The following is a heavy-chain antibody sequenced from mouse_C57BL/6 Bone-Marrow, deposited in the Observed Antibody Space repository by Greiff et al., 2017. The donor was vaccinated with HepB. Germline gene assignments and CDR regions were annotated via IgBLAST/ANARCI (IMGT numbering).Heavy chain of an antibody. Sequence: VQVVESGPELVKPGASVKISCKASGYTFTDYYINWVKQRPGQGLEWIGWIFPGSGSTYYNEKFKGKATLTVDKSSSTAYMLLSSLTSEDSAVYFCARADYYGSSWYFDYWGQGTTLTVSS. CDR3: ARADYYGSSWYFDY. V-gene: IGHV1-75*01. J-gene: IGHJ2*01. CDR1: GYTFTDYY. CDR2: IFPGSGST. D-gene: IGHD1-1*01.